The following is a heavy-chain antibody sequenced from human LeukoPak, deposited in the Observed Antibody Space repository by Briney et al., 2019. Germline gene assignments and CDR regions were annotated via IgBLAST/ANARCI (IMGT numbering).Heavy chain of an antibody. V-gene: IGHV3-15*01. CDR2: IKSKTDGGTT. Sequence: GGSLRLSCAASGFTFSNAWMSWVRQAPGKGLEWVGRIKSKTDGGTTDYAAPVKGRFTISRDDSKNTLYLQMNSPKTEDTAVYYCTTRTYYDILTGYSHFDYWGQGTLVTVSS. J-gene: IGHJ4*02. CDR3: TTRTYYDILTGYSHFDY. CDR1: GFTFSNAW. D-gene: IGHD3-9*01.